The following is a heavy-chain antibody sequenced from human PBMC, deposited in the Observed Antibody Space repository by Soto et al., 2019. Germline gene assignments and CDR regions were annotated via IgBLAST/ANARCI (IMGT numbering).Heavy chain of an antibody. CDR1: GYTFTSYA. V-gene: IGHV1-3*01. J-gene: IGHJ4*02. Sequence: ASVKVSCKASGYTFTSYAMHWVRQAPGQRLEWMGWISAGNGNTKYSQKFQGRVTITRDTSASTAYMELSSLRSEDTAVYYCARDLVVPAGKGSYGYPFDYWGQGTLVTVSS. D-gene: IGHD2-2*01. CDR3: ARDLVVPAGKGSYGYPFDY. CDR2: ISAGNGNT.